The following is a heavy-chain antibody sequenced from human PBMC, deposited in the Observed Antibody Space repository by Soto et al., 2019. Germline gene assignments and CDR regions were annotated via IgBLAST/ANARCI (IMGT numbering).Heavy chain of an antibody. J-gene: IGHJ4*02. D-gene: IGHD2-15*01. CDR1: GYTFPSYG. Sequence: QVQLVQSGAEVKKPGASVKVSCKASGYTFPSYGISWVRQAPGQGLEWMGWISGYNGNTNYAQMLQGRVTMTTDTSTSTAYMELRSLRSDDTAVYYCARDDCSGGSCCRPLDSWGQGTLVTVSS. CDR3: ARDDCSGGSCCRPLDS. V-gene: IGHV1-18*01. CDR2: ISGYNGNT.